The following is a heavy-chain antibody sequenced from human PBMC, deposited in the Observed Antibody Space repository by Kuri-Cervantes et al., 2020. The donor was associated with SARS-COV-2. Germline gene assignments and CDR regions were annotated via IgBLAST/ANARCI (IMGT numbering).Heavy chain of an antibody. V-gene: IGHV4-59*12. D-gene: IGHD2-8*01. CDR3: ARVPRFCTNGVCYAFDI. CDR1: GGSISSYY. Sequence: SETLSLTCTVSGGSISSYYWSWIRQPPGKGLEWIGYIYYSGSTNYNPSLKSRVTISVDTSKNQFSLKLSSVTAADTAVYYCARVPRFCTNGVCYAFDIWGQGTMVTVSS. CDR2: IYYSGST. J-gene: IGHJ3*02.